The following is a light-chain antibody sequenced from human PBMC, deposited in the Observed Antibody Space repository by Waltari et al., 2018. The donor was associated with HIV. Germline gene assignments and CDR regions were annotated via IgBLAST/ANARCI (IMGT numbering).Light chain of an antibody. CDR1: AMPNTS. V-gene: IGLV3-25*03. J-gene: IGLJ3*02. Sequence: SSELTQPPSVSLPPGPTARLPCTVAAMPNTSAYWYQQKPGQAPILIIYKDTERPTGLPERFSGSTSGTTVTLTISGVQAEDEADYHCQSADSSGAYWVFGGVTRLTVL. CDR3: QSADSSGAYWV. CDR2: KDT.